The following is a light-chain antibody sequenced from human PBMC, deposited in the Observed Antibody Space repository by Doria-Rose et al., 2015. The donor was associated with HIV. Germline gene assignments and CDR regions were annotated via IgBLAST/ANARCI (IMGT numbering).Light chain of an antibody. Sequence: DIRVTQYPSSLSESIGDRVTITCRASQTVSTYLNWFQQEPGKAPKLLIYAASRLQSGVPSRFSGSGSGTDFTLTFSGLQPGDFATYYCQQTYSSPPWTFGQGTKVEMK. CDR3: QQTYSSPPWT. V-gene: IGKV1-39*01. CDR1: QTVSTY. CDR2: AAS. J-gene: IGKJ1*01.